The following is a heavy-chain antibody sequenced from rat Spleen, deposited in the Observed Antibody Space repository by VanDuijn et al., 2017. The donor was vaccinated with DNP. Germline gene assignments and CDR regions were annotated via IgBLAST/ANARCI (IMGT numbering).Heavy chain of an antibody. CDR1: GFSLTSNG. Sequence: VQLKESGPGLVQPSQTLSLTCTVSGFSLTSNGVSWVRQPPGKGLEWIAAISSGGSTYYNSALKSRLSISRDTSKSQVFLKMNSLQADDTATYYCTRESWGYVMDAWGQGASVTVSS. CDR2: ISSGGST. V-gene: IGHV2S12*01. CDR3: TRESWGYVMDA. J-gene: IGHJ4*01. D-gene: IGHD5-1*01.